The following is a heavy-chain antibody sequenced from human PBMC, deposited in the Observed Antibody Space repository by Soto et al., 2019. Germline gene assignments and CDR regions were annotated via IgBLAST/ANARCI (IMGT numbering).Heavy chain of an antibody. D-gene: IGHD3-10*01. J-gene: IGHJ4*02. Sequence: GGSLRLSCAASGFTFDDYAMHWVRQAPGKGLEWVSGISWNSGSIGYADSVKGRFTISRDNAKNSLYLQMNSLRAEDTALYYCAKAPSSWGSGSYDYWGQGTLVTVSS. V-gene: IGHV3-9*01. CDR1: GFTFDDYA. CDR3: AKAPSSWGSGSYDY. CDR2: ISWNSGSI.